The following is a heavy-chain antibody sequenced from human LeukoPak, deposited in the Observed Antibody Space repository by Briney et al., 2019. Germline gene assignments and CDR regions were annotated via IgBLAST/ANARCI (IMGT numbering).Heavy chain of an antibody. Sequence: GASVKVSCKASGCTFTSYAISWVRQAPGQGLEWMGRIIPILGIADYAQKFQGRVTITTDKSTSTAYMELSSLRSENTAVYYCPTQHRNSGRNPSYYSGMDVSGQGTTVTVS. D-gene: IGHD4-23*01. CDR2: IIPILGIA. CDR1: GCTFTSYA. CDR3: PTQHRNSGRNPSYYSGMDV. J-gene: IGHJ6*02. V-gene: IGHV1-69*04.